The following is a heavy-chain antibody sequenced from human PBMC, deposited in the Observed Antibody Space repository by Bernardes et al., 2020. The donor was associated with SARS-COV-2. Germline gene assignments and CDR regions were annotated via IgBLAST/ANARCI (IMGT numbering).Heavy chain of an antibody. CDR1: GFTFSSYA. CDR2: ISASGGAT. CDR3: ALGARKWLDSFDW. V-gene: IGHV3-23*01. D-gene: IGHD6-19*01. J-gene: IGHJ4*02. Sequence: GGSLRLSCAASGFTFSSYAISWVRQAPGKGLEWVSTISASGGATYYADSVKGRFTISRDNSKNTLYLQMNSLRAEDTAVYYCALGARKWLDSFDWWGQGTLVTVSS.